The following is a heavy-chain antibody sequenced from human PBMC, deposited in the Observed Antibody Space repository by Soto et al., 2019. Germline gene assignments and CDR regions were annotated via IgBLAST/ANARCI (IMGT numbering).Heavy chain of an antibody. V-gene: IGHV4-59*01. D-gene: IGHD1-1*01. CDR3: SRLDAVANYFDF. CDR1: GASITSYY. CDR2: IYYRGST. J-gene: IGHJ4*02. Sequence: SETLSLTCTVSGASITSYYWSWIRQPPGKGLEWIGYIYYRGSTNYNPSLKSRVTISVDMSKNQFSLKLSAVTAADTAVYYCSRLDAVANYFDFWGQGTLVTVSS.